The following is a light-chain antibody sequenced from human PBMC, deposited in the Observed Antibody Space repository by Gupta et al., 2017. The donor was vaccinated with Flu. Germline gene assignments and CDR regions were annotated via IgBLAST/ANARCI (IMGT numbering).Light chain of an antibody. CDR1: SGYSTYA. V-gene: IGLV4-69*01. J-gene: IGLJ3*02. Sequence: QPSLTPSHSASASLGAPAKLTSSQGSGYSTYANSWHQQQPEKGPRFLMKLNSDGSHNKGDGIPDRFSGSSSGADRYLTIASLQSEDEADYYCQTWGAGIRVFGGGTKLTVL. CDR3: QTWGAGIRV. CDR2: LNSDGSH.